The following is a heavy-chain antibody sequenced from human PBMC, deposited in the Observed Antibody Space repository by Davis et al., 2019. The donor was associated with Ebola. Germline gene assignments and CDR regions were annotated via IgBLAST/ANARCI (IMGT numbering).Heavy chain of an antibody. Sequence: SVKVSCKASGGTFSSYAISWVRQAPGQGLEWMGGIIPIFGTANYAQKFQGRVTITADKSTSTAYMELSSLRSEDTAVYYCAGQIFGSGWRRRGFDYWGQGTLVTVSS. CDR2: IIPIFGTA. CDR3: AGQIFGSGWRRRGFDY. CDR1: GGTFSSYA. V-gene: IGHV1-69*06. J-gene: IGHJ4*02. D-gene: IGHD6-19*01.